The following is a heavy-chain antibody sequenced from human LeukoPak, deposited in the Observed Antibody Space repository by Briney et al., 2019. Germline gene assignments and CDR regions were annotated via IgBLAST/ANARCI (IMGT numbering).Heavy chain of an antibody. CDR2: IYTSGST. CDR1: GGSISSGSYY. V-gene: IGHV4-61*02. CDR3: ARDIVVVPAGDWFDP. Sequence: SQTLSLTCTVSGGSISSGSYYWSWIRQPAGKGLEWIGRIYTSGSTNYNPSLKSRVTISVDTSKNQFSLKLSSVTAADTAVYYCARDIVVVPAGDWFDPWGQGTLVTVSS. D-gene: IGHD2-2*01. J-gene: IGHJ5*02.